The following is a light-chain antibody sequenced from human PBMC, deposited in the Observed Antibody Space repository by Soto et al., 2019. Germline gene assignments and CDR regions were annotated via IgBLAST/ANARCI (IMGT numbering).Light chain of an antibody. J-gene: IGLJ1*01. CDR3: SSCAGPNKRYV. Sequence: QSALTQPASVSGSPGQSITISCTGTSSDVGSYNLVSWYQQHPGKAPKLMIYEVSKRPSGVPDRFSGSKSGNTASLTVSGLQTEDEADYYCSSCAGPNKRYVFGTGTKVTVL. CDR1: SSDVGSYNL. CDR2: EVS. V-gene: IGLV2-14*02.